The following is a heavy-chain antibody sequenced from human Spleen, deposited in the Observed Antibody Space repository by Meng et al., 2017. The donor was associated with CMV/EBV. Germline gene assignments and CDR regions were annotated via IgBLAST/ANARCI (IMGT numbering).Heavy chain of an antibody. CDR1: GFTFSSYS. CDR2: FYRGGDT. Sequence: GESLKISCAASGFTFSSYSMNWVRQAPGKGLEWVSVFYRGGDTSYADSVKGRFTISTDNSKNTLYLQMNSLRPEDTAVYYCARDPPNYYDSSGYVTDYWGQGTLVTVSS. J-gene: IGHJ4*02. V-gene: IGHV3-66*02. D-gene: IGHD3-22*01. CDR3: ARDPPNYYDSSGYVTDY.